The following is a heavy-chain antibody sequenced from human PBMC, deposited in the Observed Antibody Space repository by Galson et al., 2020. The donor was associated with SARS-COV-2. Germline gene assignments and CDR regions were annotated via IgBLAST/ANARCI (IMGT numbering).Heavy chain of an antibody. Sequence: SETLSLTCTVSGGSIDSSRFYWGWIRQPPGKGLEWIGSISYSGATYYKPSLKSRVTISVDTSKNQFSLKMNSVTAADTAVYYCAREAGNSWYFEYCAPGTLVTVSS. V-gene: IGHV4-39*07. CDR1: GGSIDSSRFY. CDR2: ISYSGAT. D-gene: IGHD6-13*01. J-gene: IGHJ4*02. CDR3: AREAGNSWYFEY.